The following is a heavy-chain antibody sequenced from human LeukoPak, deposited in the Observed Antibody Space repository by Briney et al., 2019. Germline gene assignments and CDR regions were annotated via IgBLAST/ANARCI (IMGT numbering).Heavy chain of an antibody. D-gene: IGHD2-15*01. CDR3: TRVARYCSGGICYSGY. CDR2: ISSSGSTI. Sequence: PGGSLRLSCAASGFTFSDYYMSWIRQAPGKALEWVSYISSSGSTIYYADSVKGRFTVSRDNAKNSLYLQMNSLRAEDTAVYYCTRVARYCSGGICYSGYWGQGTLVTVSS. J-gene: IGHJ4*02. V-gene: IGHV3-11*04. CDR1: GFTFSDYY.